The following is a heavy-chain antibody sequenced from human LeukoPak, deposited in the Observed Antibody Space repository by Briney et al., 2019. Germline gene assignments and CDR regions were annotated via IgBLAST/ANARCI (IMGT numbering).Heavy chain of an antibody. J-gene: IGHJ4*02. CDR1: GFTFSSYA. D-gene: IGHD2-2*01. CDR2: ISGSGGST. Sequence: GGSLRLSCAASGFTFSSYAMSWVRQAPGKGLEWVSAISGSGGSTYYADSVKGRFTISRDNAKNSLYLQMNSLRAEDTSVYYCARDCSSTSCNQRGYYFDYWGQGTLVTVSS. V-gene: IGHV3-23*01. CDR3: ARDCSSTSCNQRGYYFDY.